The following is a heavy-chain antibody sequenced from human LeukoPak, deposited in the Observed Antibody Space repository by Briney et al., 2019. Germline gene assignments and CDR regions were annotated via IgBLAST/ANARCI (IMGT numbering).Heavy chain of an antibody. CDR3: VSDIGD. CDR2: MNSDGSST. CDR1: GFTISTYG. V-gene: IGHV3-74*01. J-gene: IGHJ4*02. Sequence: PGGSLRLSCAASGFTISTYGMHWVRQAPGKGLVWVSRMNSDGSSTSYADFVKGRFTISRDDAKNTLYLQMNSLRAEDTAVYYCVSDIGDWGQGTLVTVSS.